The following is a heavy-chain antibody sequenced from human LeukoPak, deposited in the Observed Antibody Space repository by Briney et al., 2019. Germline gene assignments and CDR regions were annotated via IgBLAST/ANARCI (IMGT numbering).Heavy chain of an antibody. CDR1: RFTFSTYG. J-gene: IGHJ4*02. CDR2: IYSGGST. Sequence: GGTLRLSCAASRFTFSTYGMSWVRQAPGKGLEWVSVIYSGGSTYYADSVKGRFTISRDNSKNTLYLQMNSLRAEDTAVYYCARGVYGYFDYWGQGTLVTVSS. D-gene: IGHD5/OR15-5a*01. V-gene: IGHV3-66*01. CDR3: ARGVYGYFDY.